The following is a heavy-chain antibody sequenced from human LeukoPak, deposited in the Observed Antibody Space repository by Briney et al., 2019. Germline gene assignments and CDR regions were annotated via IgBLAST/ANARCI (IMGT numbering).Heavy chain of an antibody. CDR1: GFSFSGYA. J-gene: IGHJ6*02. V-gene: IGHV3-23*01. D-gene: IGHD4-11*01. CDR3: ARKELTTPRIFLDV. CDR2: IGLSGGST. Sequence: PGGSLKLSCAAFGFSFSGYAMSWVRQAPGKGLEWVSGIGLSGGSTFYADSVKGRFTISRDNSKNTLYLQMNSLRAEDTAIYYCARKELTTPRIFLDVWGQGTTVAVSS.